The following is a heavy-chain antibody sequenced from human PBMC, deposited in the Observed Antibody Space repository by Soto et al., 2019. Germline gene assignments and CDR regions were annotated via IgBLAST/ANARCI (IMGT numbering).Heavy chain of an antibody. CDR2: IYYTGST. CDR3: ARYPRIDC. V-gene: IGHV4-59*08. CDR1: GFSLSCYY. J-gene: IGHJ4*02. Sequence: PSETPSLTCTFSGFSLSCYYLSWLRQPPGKRLEWIGYIYYTGSTNYNPSLRSRVTISIDTSKNQFSLQLSSVTAADTAVYFCARYPRIDCWGQGTLVTVSS.